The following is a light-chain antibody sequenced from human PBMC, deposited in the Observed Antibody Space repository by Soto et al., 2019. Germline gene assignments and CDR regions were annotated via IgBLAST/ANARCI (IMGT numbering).Light chain of an antibody. CDR1: GSDVGGYNY. J-gene: IGLJ1*01. CDR2: EVS. Sequence: QPVLTQPASVSGSPGQSITISCTGTGSDVGGYNYVSWYQQQAGKAPKLIIHEVSNRPSGVSNRFSGSKSGNTASLTISGLQAEDEADYYCDSYTSSRAYVFGIGTKLTVL. CDR3: DSYTSSRAYV. V-gene: IGLV2-14*01.